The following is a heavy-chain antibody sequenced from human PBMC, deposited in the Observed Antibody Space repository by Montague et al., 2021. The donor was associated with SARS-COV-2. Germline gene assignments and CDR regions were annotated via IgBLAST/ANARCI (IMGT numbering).Heavy chain of an antibody. CDR2: IKPDESEK. D-gene: IGHD4-23*01. V-gene: IGHV3-7*01. CDR3: AKNGGAHGLDV. J-gene: IGHJ6*02. CDR1: GFTFIHIW. Sequence: SLRLSCAASGFTFIHIWMSWVRQAPGKGLEWVANIKPDESEKNYVDSVKGRFSISRDNAKNSLYLQMDNLRAEDTAIYYCAKNGGAHGLDVWGQGTSVSVSS.